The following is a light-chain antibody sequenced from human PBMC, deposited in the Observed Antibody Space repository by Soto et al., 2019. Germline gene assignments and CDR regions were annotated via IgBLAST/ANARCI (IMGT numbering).Light chain of an antibody. CDR1: QGITRW. CDR2: KAS. V-gene: IGKV1-5*03. CDR3: QQYNSYSWT. J-gene: IGKJ1*01. Sequence: DIQITQSHSTLSASVGDRVTVTCRVSQGITRWLAWYQQKPGKAPKLLIYKASTLESGVPSRFSGSGSGTEFTHTIGSRHADDCATDYCQQYNSYSWTFGQGTKVDIK.